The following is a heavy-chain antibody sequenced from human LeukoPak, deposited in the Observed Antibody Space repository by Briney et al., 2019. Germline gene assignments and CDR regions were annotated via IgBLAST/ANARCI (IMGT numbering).Heavy chain of an antibody. D-gene: IGHD2-15*01. CDR1: GGSFSGYY. CDR3: ASGGNLWYFDY. Sequence: SETLSLTCAVYGGSFSGYYWSWIRQPPGKGLEWIGEINHSGSTNYNPSLKSRVTISVDTSKNQFSLKLSSVTAADTAVYYCASGGNLWYFDYWGQGTLVTVSS. CDR2: INHSGST. J-gene: IGHJ4*02. V-gene: IGHV4-34*01.